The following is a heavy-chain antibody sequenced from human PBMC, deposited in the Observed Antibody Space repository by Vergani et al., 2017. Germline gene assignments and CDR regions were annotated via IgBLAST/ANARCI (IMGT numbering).Heavy chain of an antibody. V-gene: IGHV3-33*01. D-gene: IGHD6-19*01. J-gene: IGHJ4*02. CDR3: ARDRSLAVAGTFDY. CDR1: GFTFSSYG. Sequence: QVQLVESGGGVVQPGRSLRLSCAASGFTFSSYGMHWVRQAPGKWLEWVAVIWYDGSNKYYADSVKGRFTISRDISKNTLYLQMNSLRAEDTAVYYCARDRSLAVAGTFDYWGQGTLVTVSS. CDR2: IWYDGSNK.